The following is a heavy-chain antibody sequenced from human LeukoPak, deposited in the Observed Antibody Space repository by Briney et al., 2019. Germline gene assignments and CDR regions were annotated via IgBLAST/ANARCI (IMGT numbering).Heavy chain of an antibody. V-gene: IGHV4-34*01. Sequence: SETLSLTFAVYGGSFSGYYCSWIRQPPGKGLHWIGEINHSGSTNYNPSLKSRVTISVDTSKNQFSLKLSSVTAADTAVYYCARGSDTAMVTGFDYWGQGTLVTVSS. D-gene: IGHD5-18*01. CDR3: ARGSDTAMVTGFDY. CDR2: INHSGST. J-gene: IGHJ4*02. CDR1: GGSFSGYY.